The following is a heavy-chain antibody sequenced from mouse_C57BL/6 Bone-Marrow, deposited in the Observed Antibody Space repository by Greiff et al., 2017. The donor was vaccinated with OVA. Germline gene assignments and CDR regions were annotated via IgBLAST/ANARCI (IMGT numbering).Heavy chain of an antibody. CDR1: GFTFSDYY. Sequence: EVKLMESGGGLVQPGGSLKLSCAASGFTFSDYYMYWVRQTPEKRLEWVAYISNGGGSTYYPDTVKGRFTISRDNAKNTLYLQMSRLKSEDTAMYYCARHSSSYWYFDVWGTGTTVTVSS. CDR3: ARHSSSYWYFDV. V-gene: IGHV5-12*01. J-gene: IGHJ1*03. CDR2: ISNGGGST. D-gene: IGHD1-1*01.